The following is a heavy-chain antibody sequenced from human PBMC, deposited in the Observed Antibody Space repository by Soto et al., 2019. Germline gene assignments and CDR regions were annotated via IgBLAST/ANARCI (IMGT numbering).Heavy chain of an antibody. CDR1: GGSFSGYY. CDR2: INHSGIT. V-gene: IGHV4-34*01. Sequence: PSETLSLTCAVYGGSFSGYYWSWIRQPPGKGLEWVGEINHSGITNYNPSLKSRVTISVDTSKNQFSLKLSSVTAADTAVYYCARFKARYYYYGMDVWGQGTTVTVSS. D-gene: IGHD3-16*01. CDR3: ARFKARYYYYGMDV. J-gene: IGHJ6*02.